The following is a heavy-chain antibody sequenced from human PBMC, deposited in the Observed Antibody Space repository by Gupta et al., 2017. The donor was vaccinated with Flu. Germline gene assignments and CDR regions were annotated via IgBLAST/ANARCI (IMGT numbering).Heavy chain of an antibody. V-gene: IGHV1-46*01. J-gene: IGHJ6*02. CDR1: GSSFISHF. CDR2: INLNGGST. D-gene: IGHD2-21*02. Sequence: QELLAQSRAEVRKPGDSVRLSCKASGSSFISHFIPWVRQAPGQGFEWMGRINLNGGSTNYPQKFHRRVTITADTSTSTVSMDLSGVESDDTSVYYGAKDRHDCDFWGHGTTV. CDR3: AKDRHDCDF.